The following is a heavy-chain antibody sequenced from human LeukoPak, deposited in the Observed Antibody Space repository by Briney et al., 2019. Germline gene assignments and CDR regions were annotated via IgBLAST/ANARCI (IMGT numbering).Heavy chain of an antibody. Sequence: GGSLRLSCAASGFTFGDAWMTWVRQAPGRGLEWVGRIQRKVDGGPTYFAAPVKGRFTISRDDSKNTLYLQMNSLKTEDTAVYFCSTALTATGAAGYFDYWGQGALVTVSS. D-gene: IGHD3-9*01. J-gene: IGHJ4*02. CDR2: IQRKVDGGPT. CDR3: STALTATGAAGYFDY. CDR1: GFTFGDAW. V-gene: IGHV3-15*01.